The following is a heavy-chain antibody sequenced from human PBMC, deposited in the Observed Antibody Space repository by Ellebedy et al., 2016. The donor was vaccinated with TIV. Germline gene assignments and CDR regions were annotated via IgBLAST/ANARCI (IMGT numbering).Heavy chain of an antibody. V-gene: IGHV3-9*01. Sequence: SLKISCAASGFTFDDYAMHWVRQAPGKGLEWVSGISWNSGSIGYADSVKGRFTISRDNAKNSLYLQMNSLRAEDTALYYCAKDITHDYGGNSFDYWGQGTLVTVSS. CDR3: AKDITHDYGGNSFDY. J-gene: IGHJ4*02. D-gene: IGHD4-23*01. CDR1: GFTFDDYA. CDR2: ISWNSGSI.